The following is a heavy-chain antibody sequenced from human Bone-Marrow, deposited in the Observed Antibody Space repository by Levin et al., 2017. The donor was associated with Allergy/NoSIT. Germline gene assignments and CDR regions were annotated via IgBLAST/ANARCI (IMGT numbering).Heavy chain of an antibody. V-gene: IGHV3-30*18. J-gene: IGHJ6*02. CDR2: ISYDGSNK. CDR3: AKDLGGSGSYYDFWSGYSLRLYGMDV. Sequence: GGSLRLSCAASGFTFSSYGMHWVRQAPGKGLEWVAVISYDGSNKYYADSVKGRFTISRDNSKNTLYLQMNSLRAEDTAVYYCAKDLGGSGSYYDFWSGYSLRLYGMDVWGQGTTVTVSS. CDR1: GFTFSSYG. D-gene: IGHD3-3*01.